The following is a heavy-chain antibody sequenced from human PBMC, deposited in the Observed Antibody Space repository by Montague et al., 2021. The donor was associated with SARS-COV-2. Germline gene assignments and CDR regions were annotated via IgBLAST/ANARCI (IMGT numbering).Heavy chain of an antibody. CDR1: GGTISVSSYH. Sequence: SETLSLTCTVYGGTISVSSYHWVWIRQTPGKGLEWIGSIYYGGTAEYNPSLKSRVTISVDTSNNQFSMKLTSLTAADTAVYSCASSPLRTSGANWYDKYFQLWARSPASPSP. V-gene: IGHV4-39*07. CDR3: ASSPLRTSGANWYDKYFQL. D-gene: IGHD1-1*01. J-gene: IGHJ1*01. CDR2: IYYGGTA.